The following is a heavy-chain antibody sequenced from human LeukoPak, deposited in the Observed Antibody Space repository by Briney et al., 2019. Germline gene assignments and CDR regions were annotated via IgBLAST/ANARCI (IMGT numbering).Heavy chain of an antibody. Sequence: PGGSLRLSCTASGFTFGDYAMSWVRQAPGKGLEWVAVISYDGSNKYYADSVKGRFTISRDNSKNTLYLQMNSLRAEDTAVYYCAKDGLGLSGYGDYWGQGTLVTVSS. CDR1: GFTFGDYA. D-gene: IGHD5-12*01. CDR2: ISYDGSNK. CDR3: AKDGLGLSGYGDY. V-gene: IGHV3-30*04. J-gene: IGHJ4*02.